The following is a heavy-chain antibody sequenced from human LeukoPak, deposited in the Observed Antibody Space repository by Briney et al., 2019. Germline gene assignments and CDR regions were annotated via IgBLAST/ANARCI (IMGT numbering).Heavy chain of an antibody. V-gene: IGHV3-23*01. CDR2: ISGSGGST. D-gene: IGHD6-13*01. CDR1: GFTFSSYA. Sequence: GGSLRLSRAASGFTFSSYAMSWVRQAPGKGLEWVSAISGSGGSTYYADSVKGRFTISRDNSKNTLSLQMNSLRAEDTAIYYCARTAGYSNWYYFDYWGQGTLVTVSS. J-gene: IGHJ4*02. CDR3: ARTAGYSNWYYFDY.